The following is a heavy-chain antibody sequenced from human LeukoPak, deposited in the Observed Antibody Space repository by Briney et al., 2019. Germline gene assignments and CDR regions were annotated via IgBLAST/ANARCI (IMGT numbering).Heavy chain of an antibody. D-gene: IGHD1-26*01. V-gene: IGHV3-33*01. J-gene: IGHJ4*02. Sequence: GGSLRLSCAASGLTFSSNGMHWVRQAPGKGLEWVAVIWYDGSKKYYADSVKGRFTISRDNSKNTLELQMDSLRAEDTAVYYCARMSGSHIDYWGQGTLVTVSS. CDR1: GLTFSSNG. CDR2: IWYDGSKK. CDR3: ARMSGSHIDY.